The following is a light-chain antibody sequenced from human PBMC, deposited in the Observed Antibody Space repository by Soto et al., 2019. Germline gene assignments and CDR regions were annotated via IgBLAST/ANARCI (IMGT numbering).Light chain of an antibody. Sequence: QSALTQPASVSGSPGQSITISCTGTSSDVGGYNFVSWYQQHPDKAPKLMIYDVTNRPSGVSNRFSGSKSGNTASLTISGLKAEDEADYYCSSYTRISTYVFGTGTKVTVL. CDR1: SSDVGGYNF. V-gene: IGLV2-14*01. CDR3: SSYTRISTYV. CDR2: DVT. J-gene: IGLJ1*01.